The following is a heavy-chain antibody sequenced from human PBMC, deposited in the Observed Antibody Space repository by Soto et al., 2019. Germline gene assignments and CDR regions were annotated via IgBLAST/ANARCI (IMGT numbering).Heavy chain of an antibody. J-gene: IGHJ6*02. CDR3: ARIREISYGMDV. D-gene: IGHD1-26*01. V-gene: IGHV2-70*04. Sequence: SGPTLVNPTQTLTLTCTFSGFSLSTSGMRVSWIRQPPGKALEWLARIDWDDDKFYSTSLKTRLTISKDTSKNQVVLTMTNMDPVDTATYYCARIREISYGMDVWGQGTTVTVSS. CDR1: GFSLSTSGMR. CDR2: IDWDDDK.